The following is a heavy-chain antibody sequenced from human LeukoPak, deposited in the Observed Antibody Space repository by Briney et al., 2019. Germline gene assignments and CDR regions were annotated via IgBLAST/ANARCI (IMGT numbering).Heavy chain of an antibody. D-gene: IGHD3-22*01. Sequence: SETLSLTCTVSGGSISSGGYYWSWIRQHPGKGLEWIGYIYYSGSTYYNPSLKSRVTISVDTSKNQFSLKLSSVTAADTAVYYCARVGYYDSSGYWPGFDYWGQGTLVTVSS. CDR3: ARVGYYDSSGYWPGFDY. V-gene: IGHV4-31*03. CDR1: GGSISSGGYY. CDR2: IYYSGST. J-gene: IGHJ4*02.